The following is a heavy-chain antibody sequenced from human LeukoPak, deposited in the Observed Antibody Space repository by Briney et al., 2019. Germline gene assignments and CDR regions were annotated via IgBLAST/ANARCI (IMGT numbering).Heavy chain of an antibody. CDR3: ARSGSGWYWFDY. V-gene: IGHV3-30-3*01. D-gene: IGHD6-19*01. Sequence: PGGSLRLSCAASGFTFSSYAMHWVCQAPGKGLEWVAVISYDGSNKYYADSVKGRFTISRDNSKNTLYLQMNSLRAEDTAVYYCARSGSGWYWFDYWGQGTLVTVSS. CDR2: ISYDGSNK. J-gene: IGHJ4*02. CDR1: GFTFSSYA.